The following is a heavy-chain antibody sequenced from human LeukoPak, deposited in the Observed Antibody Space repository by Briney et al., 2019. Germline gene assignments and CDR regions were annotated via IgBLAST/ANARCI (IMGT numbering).Heavy chain of an antibody. CDR2: ISGSGGST. J-gene: IGHJ4*02. CDR1: GFTFSSYA. V-gene: IGHV3-23*01. CDR3: AKRCYYDSSGYCLDY. D-gene: IGHD3-22*01. Sequence: GGSLRLSCAASGFTFSSYAMSWVRQAPGKGLEGVSAISGSGGSTYYADSVKGRFTISRDNSKNTLYLQRNSLRAEDTAVYYCAKRCYYDSSGYCLDYWGQGTLVTVSS.